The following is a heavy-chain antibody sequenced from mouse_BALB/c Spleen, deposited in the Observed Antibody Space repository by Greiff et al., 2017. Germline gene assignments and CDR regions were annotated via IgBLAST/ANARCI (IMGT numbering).Heavy chain of an antibody. CDR1: GFTFSSYA. J-gene: IGHJ4*01. Sequence: EVKLMESGGGLVKPGGSLKLSCAASGFTFSSYAMSWVRQTPEKRLEWVASISSGGSTYYPDSVKGRFTISRDNARNILYLQMSSLRSEDTAMYYCARGRSTMITVYAMDYWGQGTSVTVSS. D-gene: IGHD2-4*01. V-gene: IGHV5-6-5*01. CDR3: ARGRSTMITVYAMDY. CDR2: ISSGGST.